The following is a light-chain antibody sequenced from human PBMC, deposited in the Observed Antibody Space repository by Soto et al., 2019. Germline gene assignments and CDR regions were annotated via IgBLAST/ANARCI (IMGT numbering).Light chain of an antibody. Sequence: IQLTQYKNSVSASVGDRIAITCRASQGISIWIAWYRQKPGNAHKLLIYAASSLQSGVPSRFSGSGSGTHFTLTISSLQPEDFATYYCPQANTFPLSFG. CDR1: QGISIW. J-gene: IGKJ5*01. CDR2: AAS. CDR3: PQANTFPLS. V-gene: IGKV1D-12*01.